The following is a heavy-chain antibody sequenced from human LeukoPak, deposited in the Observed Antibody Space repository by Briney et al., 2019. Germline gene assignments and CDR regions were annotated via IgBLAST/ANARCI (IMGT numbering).Heavy chain of an antibody. Sequence: SETLSLTCGVYGGSFSGHFWSWIRQAPGKGLEWIGEISHSGITNYNPSLKSRVTISVDTSRNQFSLKLSSVTAADTAVYYCARPSDYGNQIDYWGQGTLVTVSS. CDR1: GGSFSGHF. D-gene: IGHD4-17*01. CDR3: ARPSDYGNQIDY. J-gene: IGHJ4*02. V-gene: IGHV4-34*01. CDR2: ISHSGIT.